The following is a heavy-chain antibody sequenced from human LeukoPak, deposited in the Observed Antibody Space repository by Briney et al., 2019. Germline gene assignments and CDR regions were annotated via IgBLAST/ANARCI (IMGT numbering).Heavy chain of an antibody. Sequence: PGGSLRLSCSASGFTFSSYAMHWVRQAPGKGLEYVSAISSNGGSTYYADSVKGRFTISRDNSKKTLYLQMSSLRAEDTAVYYCVKGSNDYVWGSYRLPPFAYWAQGTLVPVSS. CDR2: ISSNGGST. D-gene: IGHD3-16*02. CDR3: VKGSNDYVWGSYRLPPFAY. J-gene: IGHJ4*02. CDR1: GFTFSSYA. V-gene: IGHV3-64D*06.